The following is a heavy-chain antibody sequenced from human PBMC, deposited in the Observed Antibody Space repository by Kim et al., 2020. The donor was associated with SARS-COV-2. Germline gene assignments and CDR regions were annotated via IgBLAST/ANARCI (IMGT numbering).Heavy chain of an antibody. Sequence: GGSLRLSCTASGFTFSSYAMSWVRQAPGKGLEWVSGISGRGANTFYADSVKDRFTISRDNSKNTLYLQMNSLRAEDTASYFCAKDEIQNYFDAGPYLYYFDSWGQGTLVTVSS. D-gene: IGHD1-7*01. J-gene: IGHJ4*02. CDR1: GFTFSSYA. CDR2: ISGRGANT. V-gene: IGHV3-23*01. CDR3: AKDEIQNYFDAGPYLYYFDS.